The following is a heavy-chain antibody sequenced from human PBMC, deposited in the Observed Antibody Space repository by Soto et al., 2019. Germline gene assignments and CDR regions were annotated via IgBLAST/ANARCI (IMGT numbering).Heavy chain of an antibody. D-gene: IGHD6-19*01. Sequence: GESLKISCKASGYSFTTYWIGWVRQMPGKGLEWMGIIYPGDSDTKYSPSLQGQVTISADTSISTAYLQWTRLKASDTAMYYCARSSSGVYISGWYSPSGYYNYGIDVWGQGTMVTVSS. CDR1: GYSFTTYW. CDR3: ARSSSGVYISGWYSPSGYYNYGIDV. CDR2: IYPGDSDT. V-gene: IGHV5-51*01. J-gene: IGHJ3*01.